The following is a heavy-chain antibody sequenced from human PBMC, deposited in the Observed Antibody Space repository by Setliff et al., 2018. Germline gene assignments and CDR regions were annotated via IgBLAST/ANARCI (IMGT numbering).Heavy chain of an antibody. CDR2: ISSDGGRK. CDR1: GFTFSNYG. D-gene: IGHD3-10*01. Sequence: PGGSLRLSCAASGFTFSNYGMHWVRQSPGKGLEWVALISSDGGRKYYGDFVKGRFTISRENPMNTIYLQLDSLRPEDTAVYYCIDGRNRAWGVYWGQGTLVTVSS. V-gene: IGHV3-30*03. J-gene: IGHJ4*02. CDR3: IDGRNRAWGVY.